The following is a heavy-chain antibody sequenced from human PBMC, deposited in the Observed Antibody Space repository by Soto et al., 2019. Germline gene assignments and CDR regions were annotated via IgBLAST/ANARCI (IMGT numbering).Heavy chain of an antibody. D-gene: IGHD3-3*01. CDR3: ARFSSMHNDFWRGFEY. Sequence: QVQLVQSGPDGAEVKKPGASVKVSCKASGYFFTDYHVHWLRQAPGPGLEWVGWINPSSGDTKYDQKLQDRVPLTRDTSINTAYMELSRLRSGDTAVYYCARFSSMHNDFWRGFEYWGQGTRVFVSS. CDR2: INPSSGDT. CDR1: GYFFTDYH. J-gene: IGHJ4*02. V-gene: IGHV1-2*02.